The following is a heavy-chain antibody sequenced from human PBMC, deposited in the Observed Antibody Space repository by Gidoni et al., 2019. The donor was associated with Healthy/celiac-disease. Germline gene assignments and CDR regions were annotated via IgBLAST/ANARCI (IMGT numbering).Heavy chain of an antibody. CDR2: INHSGST. CDR3: ARGGSYSGHRGGFDY. Sequence: QVQLQQWGAGLLKPSETLSLTCAVYGGSFRGNYWRWIRQPPGKGLEWIGEINHSGSTNYNPSLKSRVTISVDTSKNQFSLKLSSVTAADTAVYYCARGGSYSGHRGGFDYWGQGTLVTVSS. J-gene: IGHJ4*02. V-gene: IGHV4-34*01. CDR1: GGSFRGNY. D-gene: IGHD1-26*01.